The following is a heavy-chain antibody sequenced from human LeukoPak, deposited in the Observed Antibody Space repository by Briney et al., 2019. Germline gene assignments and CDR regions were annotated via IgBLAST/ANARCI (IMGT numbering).Heavy chain of an antibody. D-gene: IGHD6-19*01. CDR2: IYYSGST. J-gene: IGHJ4*02. CDR3: ARHWESGWHPYFWWGTEQFDY. V-gene: IGHV4-39*01. Sequence: WVRQAPGKGLEWIGSIYYSGSTYYNPSLKSRVTISVDTSKNQFSLKLSSVTAADTAVYYCARHWESGWHPYFWWGTEQFDYWGQGTLVTVSS.